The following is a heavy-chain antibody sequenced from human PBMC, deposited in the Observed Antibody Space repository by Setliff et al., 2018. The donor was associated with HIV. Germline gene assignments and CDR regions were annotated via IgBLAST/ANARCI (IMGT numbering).Heavy chain of an antibody. CDR2: IYPGDSDT. V-gene: IGHV5-51*01. Sequence: RGESLKISCKGSGYSFSSYGIGWVRQMPGKGLEWMGIIYPGDSDTRYSPSFQGQVTISADKSISTAYLQCSSLKASDTAMYYCARLGGICSGGSCTALAYTMDVWGQGTTVTVSS. J-gene: IGHJ6*02. CDR3: ARLGGICSGGSCTALAYTMDV. CDR1: GYSFSSYG. D-gene: IGHD2-15*01.